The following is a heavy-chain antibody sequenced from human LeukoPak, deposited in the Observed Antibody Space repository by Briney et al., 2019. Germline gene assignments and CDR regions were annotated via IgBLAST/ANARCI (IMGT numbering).Heavy chain of an antibody. CDR2: VKQDGSEK. CDR1: GFTFSSYW. J-gene: IGHJ5*01. CDR3: AKEGAYPILPYDS. D-gene: IGHD1-26*01. V-gene: IGHV3-7*01. Sequence: GGSLRLTFAASGFTFSSYWMNWLRQAPGKGLEWVANVKQDGSEKYYVDSVKGRFTISRDNAKNSLYLQMNSLRAEDTAVYYCAKEGAYPILPYDSWGQGALVPVSS.